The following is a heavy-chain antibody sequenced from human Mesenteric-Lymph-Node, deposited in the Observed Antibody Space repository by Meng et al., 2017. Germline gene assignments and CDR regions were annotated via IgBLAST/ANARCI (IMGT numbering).Heavy chain of an antibody. CDR2: SNRDGSTT. D-gene: IGHD2-15*01. CDR3: ARAICSGGSCSLADGLDV. V-gene: IGHV3-74*01. Sequence: GESLKISCAASGFTFSSYWMHWVRQAPGKGLVWVSHSNRDGSTTTYADSLRGRFTISRDNAKDTLYLQMNSLTAEDTAVYFYARAICSGGSCSLADGLDVWGQGTTVTVSS. CDR1: GFTFSSYW. J-gene: IGHJ6*02.